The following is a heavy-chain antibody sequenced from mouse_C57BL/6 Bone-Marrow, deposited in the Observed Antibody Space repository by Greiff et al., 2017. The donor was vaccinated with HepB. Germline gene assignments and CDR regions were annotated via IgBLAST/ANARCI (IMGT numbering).Heavy chain of an antibody. D-gene: IGHD2-5*01. CDR3: ARGCSNSPTEYFDV. CDR2: IDPTSGGT. J-gene: IGHJ1*03. V-gene: IGHV1-72*01. Sequence: QVQLQQPGAELVKPGASVKLSCKASGYTFTSYWMHWVKQRPGRGLEWIGRIDPTSGGTKYNEKFKSKATLTVDKPSSTAYMQLSSLTSEDSAVYYCARGCSNSPTEYFDVWGTGTTVTVSS. CDR1: GYTFTSYW.